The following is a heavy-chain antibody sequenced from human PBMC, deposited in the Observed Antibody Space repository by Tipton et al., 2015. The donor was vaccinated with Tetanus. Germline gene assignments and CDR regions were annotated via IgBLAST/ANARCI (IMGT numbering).Heavy chain of an antibody. D-gene: IGHD3-10*01. CDR3: VRSYAGSYPY. J-gene: IGHJ4*02. V-gene: IGHV4-34*01. Sequence: AGLVKPSETLSLTCAVYGGSFSGHNWSWIRQPPGKGLEWIGDINHSGSTNYSPSLKSRVPISVDTSKNQFSLKLTSATAADTAIYYCVRSYAGSYPYWGQGILVTVSS. CDR1: GGSFSGHN. CDR2: INHSGST.